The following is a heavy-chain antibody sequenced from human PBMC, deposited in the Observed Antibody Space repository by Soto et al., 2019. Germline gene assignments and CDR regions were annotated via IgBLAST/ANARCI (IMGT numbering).Heavy chain of an antibody. CDR3: ARVLAATPDYYHYGMDV. D-gene: IGHD2-15*01. CDR1: GFTFTRYG. Sequence: GVSVRLSCAASGFTFTRYGMHWVRQAPGKGLEWVAVIWYDGSNKYYADSVKGRFTISRDNSKNTLYLQMNSLRAEDTAVYYCARVLAATPDYYHYGMDVWGQGT. J-gene: IGHJ6*02. V-gene: IGHV3-33*01. CDR2: IWYDGSNK.